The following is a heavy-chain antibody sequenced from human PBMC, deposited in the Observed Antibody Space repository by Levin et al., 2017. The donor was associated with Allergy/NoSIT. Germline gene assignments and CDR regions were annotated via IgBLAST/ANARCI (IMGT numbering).Heavy chain of an antibody. D-gene: IGHD3-16*02. J-gene: IGHJ3*02. CDR2: IGHRGYT. CDR3: AVFSFRYGTFDI. V-gene: IGHV4-34*01. Sequence: SETLSLTCALHGGSFGGYYWSWLRQPPGKGLEWIGEIGHRGYTYNPSLTSRVAILLDTSTNQFSLRLNSVTAADTAVYYCAVFSFRYGTFDIWGRGTMVTVSS. CDR1: GGSFGGYY.